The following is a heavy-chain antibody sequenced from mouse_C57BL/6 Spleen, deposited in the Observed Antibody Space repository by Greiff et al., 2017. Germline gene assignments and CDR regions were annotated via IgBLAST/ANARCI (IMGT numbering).Heavy chain of an antibody. CDR2: IRNKANGYTT. D-gene: IGHD2-5*01. J-gene: IGHJ2*01. CDR3: ARYISNYGVFDY. CDR1: GFTFTDYY. V-gene: IGHV7-3*01. Sequence: EVKVVESGGGLVQPGGSLSLSCAASGFTFTDYYMSWVRQPPGKALEWLGFIRNKANGYTTEYSASVQGRFTISRDNSQSILYLQMNALRAEDSATYYCARYISNYGVFDYWGQGTTLTVSS.